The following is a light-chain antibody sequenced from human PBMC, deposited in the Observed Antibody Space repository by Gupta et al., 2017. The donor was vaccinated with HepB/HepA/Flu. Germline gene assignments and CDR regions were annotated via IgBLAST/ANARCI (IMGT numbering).Light chain of an antibody. J-gene: IGKJ2*04. CDR2: DAF. V-gene: IGKV3-11*01. CDR1: KSINNY. Sequence: EIVLSPSPGTLPLSPGDRASLSCRSSKSINNYVAWYEQTPGQAPRLLIYDAFKRATGVPDRWSGSGSGTDFTLTISSLDPEDFALYYCQQGSERPCSFSQGTRLDIK. CDR3: QQGSERPCS.